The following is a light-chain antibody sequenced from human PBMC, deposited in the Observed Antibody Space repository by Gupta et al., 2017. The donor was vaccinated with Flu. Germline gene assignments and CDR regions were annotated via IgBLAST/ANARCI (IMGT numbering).Light chain of an antibody. J-gene: IGLJ3*02. V-gene: IGLV1-51*01. CDR2: DNN. Sequence: QSVLTQPPSVSAAPGQKVTISCSGSSSNIGTNYVSWYQQLPGTAPKLLIYDNNKRHSGIPDRFSGSKYATSATVVITGLQTGDEADYYWGSWDSSLSAGVFGGGTKLTVL. CDR3: GSWDSSLSAGV. CDR1: SSNIGTNY.